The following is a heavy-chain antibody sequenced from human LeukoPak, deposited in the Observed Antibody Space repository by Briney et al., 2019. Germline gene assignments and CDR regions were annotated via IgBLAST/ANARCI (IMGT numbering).Heavy chain of an antibody. J-gene: IGHJ4*02. Sequence: PSETLSLTCTVSGGSISSYYWSWIRQPAGKGLEWIGRIYTSGSTNYNPSLKSRVTISVDTSKNQFSLKLSSVTAADTAVYYCARRDMVRGVIMHRLRYYFDYWGQGTLVTVSS. D-gene: IGHD3-10*01. CDR1: GGSISSYY. CDR2: IYTSGST. CDR3: ARRDMVRGVIMHRLRYYFDY. V-gene: IGHV4-4*07.